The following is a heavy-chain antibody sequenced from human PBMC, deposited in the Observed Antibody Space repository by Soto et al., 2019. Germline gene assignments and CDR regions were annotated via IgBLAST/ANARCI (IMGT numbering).Heavy chain of an antibody. CDR1: GFTFSSYG. CDR2: ISYDGSNK. CDR3: AKDLRRYYYYYGMDV. V-gene: IGHV3-30*18. Sequence: GGSLRLSCAASGFTFSSYGMHWVRQAPGKGLEWVAVISYDGSNKYYADSVKGRFTISRDNSKNTLYLQMNSLRAEDTAVYYCAKDLRRYYYYYGMDVWGQGTTVTVSS. J-gene: IGHJ6*02. D-gene: IGHD6-6*01.